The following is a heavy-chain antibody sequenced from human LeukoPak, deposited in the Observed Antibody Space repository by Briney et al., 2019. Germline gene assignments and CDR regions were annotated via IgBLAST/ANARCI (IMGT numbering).Heavy chain of an antibody. CDR1: GYTFTSYG. V-gene: IGHV1-18*01. J-gene: IGHJ3*02. CDR2: ISADNGNT. Sequence: ASVKVSCKASGYTFTSYGMSWVRQAPGQGLEWMGWISADNGNTNYAQKLQGRVTMTTDTSTSTAYMELRSLRSDDTAVYYCARALQRYCSSDSCYAFDIWGQGTMVTVSS. D-gene: IGHD2-2*01. CDR3: ARALQRYCSSDSCYAFDI.